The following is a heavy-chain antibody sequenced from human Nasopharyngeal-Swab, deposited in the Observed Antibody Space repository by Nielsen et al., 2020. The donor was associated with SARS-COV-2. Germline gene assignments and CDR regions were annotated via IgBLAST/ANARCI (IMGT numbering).Heavy chain of an antibody. CDR2: IFYNGRA. Sequence: SETLSLTCSVSGVSISNSNNFWAWIRQPPGKGLEWITNIFYNGRAYYNASLKSRVTISIDTSKNHFSLKLNSVTAADTATYYCARHESETGDYWGQGNLVTVSA. CDR1: GVSISNSNNF. V-gene: IGHV4-39*01. D-gene: IGHD1-14*01. CDR3: ARHESETGDY. J-gene: IGHJ4*02.